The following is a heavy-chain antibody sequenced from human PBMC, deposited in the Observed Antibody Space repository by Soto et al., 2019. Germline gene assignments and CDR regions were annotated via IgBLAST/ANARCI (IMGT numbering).Heavy chain of an antibody. Sequence: PSETLSLTCAVFGGSFSGYSWSWIRQSPGKGLEWIGEIDHSGATNHNPSLKSRVTISVDTSKNQFSLKVTSVTAADTAVYYCARAFLEWRDPDVWGQGTTVTVSS. V-gene: IGHV4-34*01. D-gene: IGHD3-3*01. CDR3: ARAFLEWRDPDV. J-gene: IGHJ6*02. CDR1: GGSFSGYS. CDR2: IDHSGAT.